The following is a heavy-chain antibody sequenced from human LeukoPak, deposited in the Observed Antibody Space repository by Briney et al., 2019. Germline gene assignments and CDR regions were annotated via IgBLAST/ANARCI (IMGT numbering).Heavy chain of an antibody. CDR3: TRGSIAYYMDV. D-gene: IGHD3-22*01. CDR1: GGSISSYY. V-gene: IGHV4-59*01. Sequence: SETPSLTCTVSGGSISSYYWSWIRQPPGKGLEWIGNIYYSGSTNYNPSLKSRVTISVDTSKNQFSLKLSSVTAADTAVYYCTRGSIAYYMDVWGKGTTVTISS. J-gene: IGHJ6*03. CDR2: IYYSGST.